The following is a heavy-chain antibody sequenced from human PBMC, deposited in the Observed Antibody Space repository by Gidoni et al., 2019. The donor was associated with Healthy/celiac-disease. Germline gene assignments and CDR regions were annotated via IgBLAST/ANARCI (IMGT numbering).Heavy chain of an antibody. V-gene: IGHV3-30*04. CDR3: ARDKRGSGWYDY. CDR2: ISYDGSNK. D-gene: IGHD6-19*01. CDR1: VFTFSSYA. J-gene: IGHJ4*02. Sequence: QVQLVESGGGVVQPGRSLRLSCAASVFTFSSYAMHWVRQAPGKGLEWVAVISYDGSNKYYADSVKGRFTISRDNSKNTLYLQMNSLRAEDTAVYYCARDKRGSGWYDYWGQGTLVTVSS.